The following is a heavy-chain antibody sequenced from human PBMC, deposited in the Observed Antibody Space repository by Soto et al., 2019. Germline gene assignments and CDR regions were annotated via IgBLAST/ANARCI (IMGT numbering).Heavy chain of an antibody. V-gene: IGHV3-48*03. J-gene: IGHJ4*02. Sequence: PGGSLRLSCVTSGFTFSNSEMVWVRQAPGKGLEWVSYIDTSADSIYYADSVNGRFSISRDNARNSLYLQMHSLRAEDTAVYYCAKNRCTPYACYWDFELWGQGTLVTVSS. CDR1: GFTFSNSE. CDR3: AKNRCTPYACYWDFEL. CDR2: IDTSADSI. D-gene: IGHD2-21*02.